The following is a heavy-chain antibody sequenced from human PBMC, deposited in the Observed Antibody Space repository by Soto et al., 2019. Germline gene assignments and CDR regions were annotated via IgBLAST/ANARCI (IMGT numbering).Heavy chain of an antibody. CDR1: GYTFTSYD. CDR2: MNPNSGNT. D-gene: IGHD3-9*01. Sequence: QVQLVQSGAEVKKPGASVKVSCKASGYTFTSYDINWVRQATGQGLEWMGWMNPNSGNTGYAQKFQGRVTMTRNTSRSTAYMELSSLRSEDTAVYYWAILQYFDWSTPHFDYWGQGTLVTVSS. CDR3: AILQYFDWSTPHFDY. V-gene: IGHV1-8*01. J-gene: IGHJ4*02.